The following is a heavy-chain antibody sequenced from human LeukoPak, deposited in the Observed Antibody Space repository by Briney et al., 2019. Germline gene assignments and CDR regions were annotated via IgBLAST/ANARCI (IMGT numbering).Heavy chain of an antibody. D-gene: IGHD6-19*01. CDR3: ATIPGIAVAGVMDV. CDR1: GYTLTELS. V-gene: IGHV1-24*01. CDR2: FDPEDGET. J-gene: IGHJ6*04. Sequence: GASVKVSCKVSGYTLTELSMHWVRQAPGKGLEGMGGFDPEDGETIYAQKFQGRVTMTEDTSTDTAYMELSSLRSEDTAVYYCATIPGIAVAGVMDVWGKGTTVTVSS.